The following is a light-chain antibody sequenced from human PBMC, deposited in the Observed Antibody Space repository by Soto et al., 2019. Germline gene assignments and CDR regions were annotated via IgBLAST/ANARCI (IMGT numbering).Light chain of an antibody. CDR3: ATFDSNAVV. Sequence: ELTQPPSVSVSPGQTASVTCSGNKLGNKYVSWYQQKPGQSPVVVIHQDAKRPSGIPERFSGSNSGNTATLTISGTQVMDEADYYCATFDSNAVVFGGGTKLTVL. V-gene: IGLV3-1*01. CDR2: QDA. CDR1: KLGNKY. J-gene: IGLJ2*01.